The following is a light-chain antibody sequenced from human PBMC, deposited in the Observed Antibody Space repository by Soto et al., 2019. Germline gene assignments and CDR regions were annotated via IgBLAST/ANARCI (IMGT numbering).Light chain of an antibody. CDR3: ETWYSNTHKV. CDR2: LDRSGSY. Sequence: QTVVTQSSSASASLGSSVKLTCILSSGHSTYIIAWHQQQPGKAPRFLMTLDRSGSYNRGSGVPDRFSGSISGADRYLTISNLQFEDEGDYYCETWYSNTHKVFGGGTKLTVL. J-gene: IGLJ3*02. V-gene: IGLV4-60*02. CDR1: SGHSTYI.